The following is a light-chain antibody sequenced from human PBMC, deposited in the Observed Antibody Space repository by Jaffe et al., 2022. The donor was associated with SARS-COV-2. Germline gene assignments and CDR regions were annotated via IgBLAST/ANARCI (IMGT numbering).Light chain of an antibody. J-gene: IGKJ3*01. CDR3: QQTFSVLGFT. CDR1: QSFSSY. CDR2: GVS. Sequence: DIQMTQFPSSLSASVGDRVTITCRASQSFSSYLNWYQQKPGKAPKLLIYGVSTLERGVPSRFSGSGSGTDFTLTISNLQPEDFATYYCQQTFSVLGFTFGPGTKVDSK. V-gene: IGKV1-39*01.